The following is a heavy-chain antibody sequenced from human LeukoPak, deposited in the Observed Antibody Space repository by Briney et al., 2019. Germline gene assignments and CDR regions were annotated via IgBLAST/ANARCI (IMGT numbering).Heavy chain of an antibody. D-gene: IGHD3-22*01. J-gene: IGHJ4*02. CDR1: GYTFTSYG. V-gene: IGHV7-4-1*02. Sequence: ASVKVSCKASGYTFTSYGISWVRQAPGQGLEWMGWINTNTGNPTYAQGFTGRFVFSLDTSVSTAYLQISSLKAEDTAVYYCARLPYYYGSSGYALIDYWGQGTLVTVSS. CDR2: INTNTGNP. CDR3: ARLPYYYGSSGYALIDY.